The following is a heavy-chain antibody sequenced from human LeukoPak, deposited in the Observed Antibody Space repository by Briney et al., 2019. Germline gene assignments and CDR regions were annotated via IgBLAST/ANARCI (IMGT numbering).Heavy chain of an antibody. V-gene: IGHV4-4*02. CDR3: ARGIYYGDPSGFDP. CDR1: GGSISSSNW. Sequence: SETLSLTCAVSGGSISSSNWWSWVRQPPGKGLEWIGEIYHSGSTNYDPSLKSRVTISVDKPKNQFSLKLSSVTAADTAVYYCARGIYYGDPSGFDPWGQGTLVTVSS. J-gene: IGHJ5*02. D-gene: IGHD4-17*01. CDR2: IYHSGST.